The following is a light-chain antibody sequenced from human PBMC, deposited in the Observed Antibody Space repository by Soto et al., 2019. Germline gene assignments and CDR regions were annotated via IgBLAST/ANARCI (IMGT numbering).Light chain of an antibody. CDR2: AAS. V-gene: IGKV1-17*03. Sequence: DIQITQSPSAISSSVSERVTITCRASQSISNYLVWYQQKPGKVPKRLIYAASTLQSGVPSRFSGSGSGTEFTLTISSLQPEDFATYYCLQHNSYPLTFGGGTKVDIK. J-gene: IGKJ4*01. CDR3: LQHNSYPLT. CDR1: QSISNY.